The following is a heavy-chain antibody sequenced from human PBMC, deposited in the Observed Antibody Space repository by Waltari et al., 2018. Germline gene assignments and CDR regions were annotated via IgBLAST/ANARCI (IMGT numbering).Heavy chain of an antibody. J-gene: IGHJ6*03. D-gene: IGHD3-16*02. V-gene: IGHV4-34*01. CDR1: GGYMSGYS. CDR2: IDHNINT. CDR3: ARESPRGFTVPPHYMDV. Sequence: QVHLTQWGAGRLQPSETLSLTCAVSGGYMSGYSWAWIRQPPGKGLEWIGEIDHNINTQSTPSLKSRVTISVDTSKNQFSLKLASVTAPDTAVYFWARESPRGFTVPPHYMDVWASGTTVIV.